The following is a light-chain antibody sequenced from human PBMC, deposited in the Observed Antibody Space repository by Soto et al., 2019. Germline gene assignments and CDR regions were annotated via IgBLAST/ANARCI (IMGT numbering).Light chain of an antibody. CDR3: QQYNGYWT. J-gene: IGKJ1*01. V-gene: IGKV1-5*03. Sequence: DIQMTQSPSTLSASVGDRVTITCRASQSISDSLAWYQQKPGKAPKLLIYEASNLKSGVPSRFSGSGSGTEYTLTISSPQPDDFASYYCQQYNGYWTFGQGTKVEIK. CDR2: EAS. CDR1: QSISDS.